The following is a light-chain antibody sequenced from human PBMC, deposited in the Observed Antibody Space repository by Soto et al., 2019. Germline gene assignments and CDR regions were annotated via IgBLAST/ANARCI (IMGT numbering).Light chain of an antibody. CDR2: DVS. CDR1: SSDVGRYNY. Sequence: QSALTQPPSASGSPGQSVTISCTGTSSDVGRYNYVSWYQHHPGKAPKLIIYDVSQRPSGVPDRFSGSKSGNTASLTVSGLQAEDEADYYCSSFTTSLTVVFGGGTKLTVL. CDR3: SSFTTSLTVV. J-gene: IGLJ2*01. V-gene: IGLV2-8*01.